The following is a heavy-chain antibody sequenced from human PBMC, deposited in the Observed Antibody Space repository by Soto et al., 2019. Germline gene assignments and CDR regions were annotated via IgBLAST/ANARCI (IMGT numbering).Heavy chain of an antibody. J-gene: IGHJ4*02. CDR3: ANWGKSGSDF. CDR1: GFTFSDYY. Sequence: GGSLRLSCAASGFTFSDYYMSWVRQAPGRGLEWISYSSNSGTSARYATSVKGRFTVSRDNSKNTLYLQMDSLRAEDTAVYYCANWGKSGSDFWGRGTLVTVSS. CDR2: SSNSGTSA. V-gene: IGHV3-11*03. D-gene: IGHD1-26*01.